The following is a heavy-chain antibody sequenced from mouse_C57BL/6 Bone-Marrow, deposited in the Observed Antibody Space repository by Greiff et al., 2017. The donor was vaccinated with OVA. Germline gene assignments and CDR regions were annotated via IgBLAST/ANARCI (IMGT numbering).Heavy chain of an antibody. J-gene: IGHJ2*01. Sequence: ESGPGLVKPSQSLSLTCSVTGYSITSGYFWNWIRQFPGNQLEWMGYISYDGSNNYNPSLKNRISITRDTSKNQFFLKMNSVTTEDTATYYCARAEGVLLLFDYWGQGTTLTVSS. CDR3: ARAEGVLLLFDY. V-gene: IGHV3-6*01. CDR1: GYSITSGYF. CDR2: ISYDGSN. D-gene: IGHD2-12*01.